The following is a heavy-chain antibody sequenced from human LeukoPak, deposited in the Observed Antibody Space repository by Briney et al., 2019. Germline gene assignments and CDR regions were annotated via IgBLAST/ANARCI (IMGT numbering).Heavy chain of an antibody. CDR3: AKGNERRAFDI. CDR2: ISGDGDST. V-gene: IGHV3-43*02. J-gene: IGHJ3*02. Sequence: GGSLRLSCAASGFTFDDYAIHWVRQAPGRGLDWVSLISGDGDSTYYADSVKGRFTISRDNSKNSLYLQMNSLRTEETALYYCAKGNERRAFDIWGQGTMVTVSS. CDR1: GFTFDDYA.